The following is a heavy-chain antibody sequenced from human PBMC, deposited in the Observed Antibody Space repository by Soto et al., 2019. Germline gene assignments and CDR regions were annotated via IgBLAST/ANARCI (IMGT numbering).Heavy chain of an antibody. J-gene: IGHJ4*02. CDR2: ISYDGSNK. Sequence: HPGGSLRLSCAASGFTFSSYAMHWVRQAPGKGLEWVAVISYDGSNKYYADSVKGRFTISRDNSKNTLYLQMNSLRAEDTAVYYCARASFIAVASRFDYWAREPWSPSPQ. D-gene: IGHD6-19*01. CDR3: ARASFIAVASRFDY. V-gene: IGHV3-30-3*01. CDR1: GFTFSSYA.